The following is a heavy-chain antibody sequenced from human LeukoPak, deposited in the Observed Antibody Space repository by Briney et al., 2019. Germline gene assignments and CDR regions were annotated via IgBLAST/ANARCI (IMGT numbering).Heavy chain of an antibody. Sequence: SETLSLTCTVSGGSISSGDYYWRWIRLPPGKGLEWIGYIYYSGSTNYSPSLKSRVTISVDTSKNQFSLKLSSVTAADTAVYYCARQGYGDFDFESWGQGTLVPVSS. V-gene: IGHV4-61*08. D-gene: IGHD4-17*01. CDR2: IYYSGST. CDR1: GGSISSGDYY. J-gene: IGHJ4*02. CDR3: ARQGYGDFDFES.